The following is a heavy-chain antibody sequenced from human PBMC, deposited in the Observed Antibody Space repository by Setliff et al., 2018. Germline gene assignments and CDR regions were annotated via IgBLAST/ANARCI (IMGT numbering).Heavy chain of an antibody. CDR2: VHYSGST. J-gene: IGHJ5*02. CDR1: GASINRDY. V-gene: IGHV4-59*12. D-gene: IGHD6-13*01. CDR3: ARDPASPAAAGGWFDP. Sequence: KTSETLSLTCSVSGASINRDYWNWIRQPPGKGLEWMGYVHYSGSTNYNPSLKSRVTISVDTSKNQIYLKLSSVTAADTAVYYCARDPASPAAAGGWFDPWGQGILVTVSS.